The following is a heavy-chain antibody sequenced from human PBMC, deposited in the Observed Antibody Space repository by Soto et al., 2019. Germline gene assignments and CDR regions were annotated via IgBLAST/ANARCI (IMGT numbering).Heavy chain of an antibody. J-gene: IGHJ6*01. CDR2: ISYDGSNK. V-gene: IGHV3-30-3*01. CDR3: ARGIAVAGTDHYYYGMDV. Sequence: QVQLVESGGGVVQPGRSLRLSCAASGFTFSSYAMHWVRQAPGKGLEWVAVISYDGSNKYYADSVKGRFTISRDNSKNTLYRQVNRLRAEDTAVYYCARGIAVAGTDHYYYGMDVW. D-gene: IGHD6-19*01. CDR1: GFTFSSYA.